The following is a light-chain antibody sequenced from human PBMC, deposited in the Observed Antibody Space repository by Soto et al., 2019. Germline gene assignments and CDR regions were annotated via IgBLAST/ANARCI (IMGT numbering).Light chain of an antibody. Sequence: QSALTQPASVSGSPGQSITISCTGTSSDVGGYNYVSWYQQRPGKAPKLMIFEVSNRPSGVSNRFSGSKSGNTASLTISGLQAEDDADYYCSSYTSSSTLVVFGGGTKLTVL. V-gene: IGLV2-14*01. CDR3: SSYTSSSTLVV. CDR2: EVS. CDR1: SSDVGGYNY. J-gene: IGLJ2*01.